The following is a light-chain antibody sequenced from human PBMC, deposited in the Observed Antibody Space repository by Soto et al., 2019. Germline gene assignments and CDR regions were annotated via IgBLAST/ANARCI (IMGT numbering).Light chain of an antibody. V-gene: IGKV3-15*01. CDR3: QQYNNWPRGA. CDR2: GAS. Sequence: EIVMTQSPATLSVSPCERATLSFSASQSVRSSIAWYQHKPGQAPRLLIYGASTRATGIPARISGSGSGTEFTLTISSLQSEDFAVYYCQQYNNWPRGAFGQGTKV. CDR1: QSVRSS. J-gene: IGKJ1*01.